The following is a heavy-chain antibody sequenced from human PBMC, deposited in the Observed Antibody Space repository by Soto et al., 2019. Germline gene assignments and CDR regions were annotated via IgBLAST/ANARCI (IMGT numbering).Heavy chain of an antibody. CDR3: AREEDIVLVPAAITYYGMDV. CDR1: GYTFTSYG. J-gene: IGHJ6*02. Sequence: QVQLVQSGAEVKKPGASVKVSCKASGYTFTSYGISWVRQAPGQGLEWMGWISAYNGNTNYAQKLQGRVTMTTDTSTRTAYMELRSLRSDDTAVYYCAREEDIVLVPAAITYYGMDVWGQGTTVTVSS. CDR2: ISAYNGNT. V-gene: IGHV1-18*01. D-gene: IGHD2-2*01.